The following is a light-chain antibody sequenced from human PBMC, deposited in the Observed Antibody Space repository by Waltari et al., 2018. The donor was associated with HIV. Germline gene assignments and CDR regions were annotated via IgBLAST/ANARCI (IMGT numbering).Light chain of an antibody. CDR3: AAWDDSRNAHVV. CDR2: SSN. CDR1: NSNIGSNS. V-gene: IGLV1-44*01. J-gene: IGLJ2*01. Sequence: QSVLTQPPSASGTPGQRVTLPCSGSNSNIGSNSVNWYQQLPGTAPKRLIYSSNQRPLGVPDRFSGSKSGTSASLAISGLQSEDEADYYCAAWDDSRNAHVVFGGGTKLTVL.